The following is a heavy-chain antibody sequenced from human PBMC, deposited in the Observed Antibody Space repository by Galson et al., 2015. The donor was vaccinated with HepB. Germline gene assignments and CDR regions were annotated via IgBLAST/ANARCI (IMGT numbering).Heavy chain of an antibody. CDR1: GFTFSSYG. CDR2: ISYDGSKK. V-gene: IGHV3-30*18. Sequence: SLRLSCAASGFTFSSYGMHWVRQAPGKGLEWVAVISYDGSKKYYADSVKGRFTVSRDNSKNTLYLQMNSLRAEDTAVYYCAKEDGLVVAGLYYFDSWGQGTLVTVPS. D-gene: IGHD6-19*01. J-gene: IGHJ4*02. CDR3: AKEDGLVVAGLYYFDS.